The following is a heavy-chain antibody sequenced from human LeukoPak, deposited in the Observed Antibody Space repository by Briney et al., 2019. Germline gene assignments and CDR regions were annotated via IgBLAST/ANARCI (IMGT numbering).Heavy chain of an antibody. CDR2: IYWDDDK. D-gene: IGHD3-10*01. Sequence: ESGPTLVKPTQTLTLTCTFSGFSLSTSGVGVGWIRQPPGKAPEWLALIYWDDDKRYSPSLKSRLTITKDTSKNQVVLTMTNMDPVDTATYYCASQGGFGESWGYFDYWGQGTLVTVSS. CDR3: ASQGGFGESWGYFDY. J-gene: IGHJ4*02. V-gene: IGHV2-5*02. CDR1: GFSLSTSGVG.